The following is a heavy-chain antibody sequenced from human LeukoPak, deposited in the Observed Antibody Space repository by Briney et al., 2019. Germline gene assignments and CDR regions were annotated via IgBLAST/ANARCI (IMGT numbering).Heavy chain of an antibody. J-gene: IGHJ4*02. CDR1: GFTFSGSA. Sequence: PGGSLRLSCAASGFTFSGSAMHWVRQASGKGLEWVGRIRSKANSYATAYAASVKGRFTISRDDSKNTAYLQMNSLRAEDTAVYYCARDKDVGPSLFDYWGQGTPVTVSS. CDR3: ARDKDVGPSLFDY. D-gene: IGHD1-26*01. CDR2: IRSKANSYAT. V-gene: IGHV3-73*01.